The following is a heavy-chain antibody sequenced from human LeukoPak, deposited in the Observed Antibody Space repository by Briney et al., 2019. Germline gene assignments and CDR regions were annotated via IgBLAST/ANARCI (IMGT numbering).Heavy chain of an antibody. V-gene: IGHV3-21*01. J-gene: IGHJ4*02. D-gene: IGHD4-11*01. CDR3: ARRAGDYKHPFDY. Sequence: GGSLRLSCAASGFTFSSYCMNWVRQAPGEGLEWASSITSSTGYIYYADSVKGRFTISRDNAKNSLYLQMNSLRAEDTAVYYCARRAGDYKHPFDYWGQGTLVTVSS. CDR1: GFTFSSYC. CDR2: ITSSTGYI.